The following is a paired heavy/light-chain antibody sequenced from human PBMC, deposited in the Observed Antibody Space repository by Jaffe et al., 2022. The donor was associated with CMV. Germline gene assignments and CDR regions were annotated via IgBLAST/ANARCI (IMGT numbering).Heavy chain of an antibody. Sequence: EVQLVESGGGLVQPGRSLRLSCAASGFTFDDYAMHWVRQAPGKGLEWVSGISWNSGSIGYADSVKGRFTISRDNAKNSLYLQMNSLRAEDTALYYCARNPGGMLYEGWFDPWGQGTLVTVSS. CDR2: ISWNSGSI. V-gene: IGHV3-9*01. CDR1: GFTFDDYA. J-gene: IGHJ5*02. D-gene: IGHD2-8*01. CDR3: ARNPGGMLYEGWFDP.
Light chain of an antibody. J-gene: IGKJ3*01. CDR2: LGS. CDR1: QSLLHSNGYNY. CDR3: MQALQTPIT. Sequence: DIVMTQSPLSLPVTPGEPASISCRSSQSLLHSNGYNYLDWYLQKPGQSPQLLIYLGSNRASGVPDRFSGSGSGTDFTLKISRVEAEDVGVYYCMQALQTPITFGPGTKVDIK. V-gene: IGKV2-28*01.